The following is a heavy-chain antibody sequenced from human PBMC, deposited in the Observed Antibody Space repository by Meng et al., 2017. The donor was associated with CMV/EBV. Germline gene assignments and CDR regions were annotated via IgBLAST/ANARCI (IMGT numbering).Heavy chain of an antibody. J-gene: IGHJ4*02. D-gene: IGHD3-10*01. Sequence: SETLSLTCTVSGVPIKNPNYYSSWNRHQPGKGLECLGYSYYTGAYYNPSLASRIFISLDSSSNRYSLTLRAVTAADTALYFCARMRGSGSEDYWGPGTLVTVSS. CDR3: ARMRGSGSEDY. CDR1: GVPIKNPNYY. CDR2: SYYTGA. V-gene: IGHV4-31*03.